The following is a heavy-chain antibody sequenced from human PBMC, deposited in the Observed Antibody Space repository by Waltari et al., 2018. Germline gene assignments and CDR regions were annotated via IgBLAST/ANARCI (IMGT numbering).Heavy chain of an antibody. CDR3: AIGGVETSWYWRY. Sequence: EVQVVESGGGLVQPGGSLRLSCAASGFTFSSSWVAWVRQAPGEGLRGVATIKTDGRETYYVDSVKGRFTISRDNTKNSLYLQMSSLRAEDTAVYYCAIGGVETSWYWRYWGQGTLVTVSS. V-gene: IGHV3-7*01. J-gene: IGHJ4*02. CDR2: IKTDGRET. CDR1: GFTFSSSW. D-gene: IGHD6-13*01.